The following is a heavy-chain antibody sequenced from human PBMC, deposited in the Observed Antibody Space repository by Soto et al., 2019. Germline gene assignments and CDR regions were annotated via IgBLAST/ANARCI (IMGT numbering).Heavy chain of an antibody. Sequence: AASVKVSCKASGYTFTSYGISWVRQAPGQGLEWMGWISAYNGNTNYAQKLQGRVTMTTDTSTSTAYMELRSLRSDDTAVYYCARDPYSSGWSPGYYYYGMDVWGQGTTVTVSS. CDR1: GYTFTSYG. CDR3: ARDPYSSGWSPGYYYYGMDV. J-gene: IGHJ6*02. D-gene: IGHD6-19*01. V-gene: IGHV1-18*01. CDR2: ISAYNGNT.